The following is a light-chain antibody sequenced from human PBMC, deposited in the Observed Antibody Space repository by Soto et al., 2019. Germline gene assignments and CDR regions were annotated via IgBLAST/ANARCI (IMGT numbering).Light chain of an antibody. CDR2: DVT. Sequence: QSALTQPASVSGSPGQSITISCTGTSNDIGTYNYVSWYQQYPGKAPKLMIYDVTARPSGVSNRFSGSKSGNTASLTISGLQPDDEADYYCSSCTSSTTHVTFGGGTKLTVL. CDR1: SNDIGTYNY. CDR3: SSCTSSTTHVT. V-gene: IGLV2-14*03. J-gene: IGLJ2*01.